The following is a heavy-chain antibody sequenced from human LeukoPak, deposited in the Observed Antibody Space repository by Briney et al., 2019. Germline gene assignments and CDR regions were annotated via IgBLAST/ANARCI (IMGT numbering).Heavy chain of an antibody. J-gene: IGHJ4*02. CDR1: GGSIGSSSYY. CDR2: IYYSGST. CDR3: ARSLRVGHIDY. D-gene: IGHD3-10*01. V-gene: IGHV4-39*01. Sequence: SETLSLTCTVSGGSIGSSSYYWGWIRQPPGKGLEWIGSIYYSGSTYYNPSLKSRVTISVDTSKNQFSLKLSSVTAADTAVYYCARSLRVGHIDYWGQGTLVTVSS.